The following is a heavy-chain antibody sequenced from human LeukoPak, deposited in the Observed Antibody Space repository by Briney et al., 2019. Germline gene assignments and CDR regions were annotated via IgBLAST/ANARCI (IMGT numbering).Heavy chain of an antibody. CDR3: ARSELNDYFKY. J-gene: IGHJ4*02. CDR2: ISNSGSTI. Sequence: GGSLRLSCAASGFTFSDYYMSWIRQAPGKGLEWVSYISNSGSTIYYADSVKGRFTISRDNAKNSLYLQMNSLRAEDTAVYFCARSELNDYFKYWGQGILVTVST. CDR1: GFTFSDYY. V-gene: IGHV3-11*01. D-gene: IGHD3-16*01.